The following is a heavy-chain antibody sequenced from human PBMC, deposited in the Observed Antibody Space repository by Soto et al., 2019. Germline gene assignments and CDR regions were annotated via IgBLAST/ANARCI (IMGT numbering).Heavy chain of an antibody. D-gene: IGHD4-17*01. J-gene: IGHJ6*02. Sequence: SETLSLTCLVSGFPISSPYSWGWIRQPPGKGLEWIGSISHTGTTSYSPSLTSRVSISVDTSKNQVSLKLTSVTAADTAVYFCARATMVIRDSDHFGVDVWGHGTTVTVSS. V-gene: IGHV4-38-2*02. CDR1: GFPISSPYS. CDR2: ISHTGTT. CDR3: ARATMVIRDSDHFGVDV.